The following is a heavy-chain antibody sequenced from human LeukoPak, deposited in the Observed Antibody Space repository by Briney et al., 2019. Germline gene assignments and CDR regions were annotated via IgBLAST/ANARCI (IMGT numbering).Heavy chain of an antibody. CDR3: ARESAYAFWY. V-gene: IGHV3-48*02. CDR1: GFTLSDY. CDR2: ISSTSSTM. D-gene: IGHD3-3*01. Sequence: GGSLRLSCAASGFTLSDYMNWVRQAPGKGLEWVSYISSTSSTMYYADSVKGRFTISRDNAKNSLYLRMNSLRDEDTAVYYCARESAYAFWYWGQGTLVAVSS. J-gene: IGHJ4*02.